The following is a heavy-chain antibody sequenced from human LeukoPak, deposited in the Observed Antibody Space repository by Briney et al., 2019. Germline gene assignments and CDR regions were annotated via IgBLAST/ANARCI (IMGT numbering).Heavy chain of an antibody. CDR2: INPSGGST. CDR3: ALAARSKPFDY. Sequence: ASVKVSCKASGYTFTSYYMHWVRQAPGQGLEWMGIINPSGGSTSYAQKLQGRVTMTRDTSTSTVYMELSSLRSEDTAVYCCALAARSKPFDYWGQGTLVTVSS. CDR1: GYTFTSYY. D-gene: IGHD6-6*01. J-gene: IGHJ4*02. V-gene: IGHV1-46*01.